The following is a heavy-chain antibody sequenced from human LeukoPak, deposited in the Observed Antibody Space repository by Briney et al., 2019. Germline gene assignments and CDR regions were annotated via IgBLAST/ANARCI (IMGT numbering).Heavy chain of an antibody. CDR1: GFTFDDYA. J-gene: IGHJ4*02. CDR3: ARDLKLVGYSSGWYGGY. Sequence: PGGSLRLSCAASGFTFDDYAMHWVRQAPGKGLEWVSGISWNSGSIGYADSVKGRFTISRDNAKNSLYLQMNSLRAEDTAVYYCARDLKLVGYSSGWYGGYWGQGTLVTVSS. CDR2: ISWNSGSI. V-gene: IGHV3-9*01. D-gene: IGHD6-19*01.